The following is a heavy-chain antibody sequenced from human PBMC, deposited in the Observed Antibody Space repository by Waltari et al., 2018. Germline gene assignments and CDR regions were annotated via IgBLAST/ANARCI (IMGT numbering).Heavy chain of an antibody. J-gene: IGHJ6*02. CDR2: ISSDGGRT. CDR3: ASHRPGAYGMDV. V-gene: IGHV3-74*01. Sequence: VQLVESGGGLVQPGGSLRLSCEASGFTFSTSWVCWVRQVPGKGLVGVSTISSDGGRTSYADSVKARFTISRDIAKNTLYLQTNSLGAEDTAVYYCASHRPGAYGMDVWGHGTTVTVSS. CDR1: GFTFSTSW.